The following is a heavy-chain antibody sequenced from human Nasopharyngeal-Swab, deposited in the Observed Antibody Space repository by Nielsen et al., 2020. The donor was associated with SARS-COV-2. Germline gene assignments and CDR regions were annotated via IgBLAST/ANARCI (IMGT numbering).Heavy chain of an antibody. CDR3: ARKKQLVRPFDY. D-gene: IGHD6-13*01. J-gene: IGHJ4*02. CDR2: LNPNTGVA. V-gene: IGHV1-2*06. Sequence: ASVKVSCKTSGYTFSDYFLHWVREAPGQGLEWMGRLNPNTGVANYAQKFQGRLTMTRDTSLSPGYMELSSLRSDDTAVYYCARKKQLVRPFDYWGQGTLVTVSS. CDR1: GYTFSDYF.